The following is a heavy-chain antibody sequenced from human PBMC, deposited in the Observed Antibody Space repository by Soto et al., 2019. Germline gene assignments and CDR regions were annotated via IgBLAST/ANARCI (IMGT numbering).Heavy chain of an antibody. CDR3: ARVPGVVVSADDAFDI. V-gene: IGHV4-4*02. J-gene: IGHJ3*02. CDR1: GGSVSSSNW. Sequence: QVQLQESGPGLVKPSGTLSLTCAVSGGSVSSSNWWSWVRQSPGKGLEWMGEIYHSGSAHYNPSLKSRATISLDKSKNQFSLRLTSVTDADTAGYYCARVPGVVVSADDAFDIWGPGTRVIVSS. CDR2: IYHSGSA. D-gene: IGHD2-21*02.